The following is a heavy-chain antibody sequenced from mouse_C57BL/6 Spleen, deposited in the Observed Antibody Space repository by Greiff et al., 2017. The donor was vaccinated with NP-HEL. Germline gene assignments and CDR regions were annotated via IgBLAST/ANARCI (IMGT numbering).Heavy chain of an antibody. Sequence: EVKLVESGGGLVQPGGSLKLSCAASGFTFSDYGMAWVRQAPRKGPEWVAFISNFAYSIYYADTVTGRFTISRENAKNTLYLEMSSLRSEDTAMYYCARQTVVENYYAMDYWGQGTSVTVSS. CDR3: ARQTVVENYYAMDY. D-gene: IGHD1-1*01. V-gene: IGHV5-15*04. CDR2: ISNFAYSI. CDR1: GFTFSDYG. J-gene: IGHJ4*01.